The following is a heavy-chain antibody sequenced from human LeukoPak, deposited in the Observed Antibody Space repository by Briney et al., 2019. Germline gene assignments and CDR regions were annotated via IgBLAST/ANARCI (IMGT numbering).Heavy chain of an antibody. J-gene: IGHJ4*02. CDR3: ARAPPPGCRSSTSCYAQYDY. CDR1: GYTFTGYY. V-gene: IGHV1-2*06. D-gene: IGHD2-2*01. Sequence: GASVKVSCKASGYTFTGYYMHWVRQAPGQGLEWMGRINPNSGGTNYAQKFQGRVTMTRDTSISTAYMELSRLRSDDTAVYYCARAPPPGCRSSTSCYAQYDYWGLGTLVTVSS. CDR2: INPNSGGT.